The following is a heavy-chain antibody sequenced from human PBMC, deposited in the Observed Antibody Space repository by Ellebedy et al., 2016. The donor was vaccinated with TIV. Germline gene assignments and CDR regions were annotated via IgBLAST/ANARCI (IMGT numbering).Heavy chain of an antibody. CDR1: GGSFSSGTYY. CDR2: IYYSGTT. J-gene: IGHJ4*02. CDR3: ARDRDVTSRGILDY. V-gene: IGHV4-39*07. D-gene: IGHD5-24*01. Sequence: MPSETLSLTCTVSGGSFSSGTYYGVWIRQPPGKGLEWIGTIYYSGTTYYNPSLKSHVTVSVDTSKNQFSLKLTSVTAADTAMYYCARDRDVTSRGILDYWGQGILVTVSS.